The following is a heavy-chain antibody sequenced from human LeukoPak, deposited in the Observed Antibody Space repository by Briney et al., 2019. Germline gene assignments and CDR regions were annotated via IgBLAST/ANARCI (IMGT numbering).Heavy chain of an antibody. Sequence: PGGSLRLSCAASGFTFSSYAMSWVRQAPGKGLEWVAVISYDGSNKYYADSVKGRFTISRDNSKNTLYLQMNSLRAEDTAVYYCARGGDSYGLVGFDPWGQGTLVTVSS. J-gene: IGHJ5*02. CDR2: ISYDGSNK. CDR3: ARGGDSYGLVGFDP. CDR1: GFTFSSYA. V-gene: IGHV3-30*04. D-gene: IGHD5-18*01.